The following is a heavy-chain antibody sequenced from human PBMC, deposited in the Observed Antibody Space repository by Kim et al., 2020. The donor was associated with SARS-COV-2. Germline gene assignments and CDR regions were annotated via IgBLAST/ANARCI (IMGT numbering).Heavy chain of an antibody. D-gene: IGHD6-13*01. CDR2: IWYDGSNK. Sequence: GGSLRLSCAASGFTFSSYGMHWVRQAPGKGLEWVAVIWYDGSNKYYAVSVKGRFTISRDNSKNTLYLQMNSLRAEDTAVFYCARDSSSWYGFYGMDVWG. CDR3: ARDSSSWYGFYGMDV. V-gene: IGHV3-33*01. J-gene: IGHJ6*02. CDR1: GFTFSSYG.